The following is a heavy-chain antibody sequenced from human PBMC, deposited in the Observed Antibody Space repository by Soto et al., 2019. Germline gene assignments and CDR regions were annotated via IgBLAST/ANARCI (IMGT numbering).Heavy chain of an antibody. J-gene: IGHJ5*02. CDR1: GGSITSANW. CDR2: ISHSGIT. Sequence: PSETLSLTCAVSGGSITSANWCTWVRQPPGGGLEWIGEISHSGITNYKASLKSRVTMSVDKTKNDVSLKLTSVTAADTPVYYCARVLRGWFDPWGQGTPVTVSS. V-gene: IGHV4-4*02. CDR3: ARVLRGWFDP.